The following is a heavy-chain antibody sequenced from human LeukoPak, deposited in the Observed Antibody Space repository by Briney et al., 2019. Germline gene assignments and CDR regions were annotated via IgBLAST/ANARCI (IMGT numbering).Heavy chain of an antibody. J-gene: IGHJ4*02. CDR1: GFTFTKYW. CDR3: ARDSGEAYDDYLPS. D-gene: IGHD5-12*01. CDR2: INQDGSDT. V-gene: IGHV3-74*03. Sequence: GGSLRLSCAASGFTFTKYWIHWVRQVPGKGLLWVSRINQDGSDTAYADSVKGRFTISRDNAKNTVYLQMNSLRADDTAVYYCARDSGEAYDDYLPSWGQGNLVSVSS.